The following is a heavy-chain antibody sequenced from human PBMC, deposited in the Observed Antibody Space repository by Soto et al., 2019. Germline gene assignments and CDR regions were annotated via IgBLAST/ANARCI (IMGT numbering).Heavy chain of an antibody. D-gene: IGHD7-27*01. V-gene: IGHV1-8*01. Sequence: QVQLVQSGAEVKKPGASVKVSCKASGYTFTSYDINWMRQATGQGLEWLGWMTPNSGNTGYAQKLQGRVTMTRDTSTSTAYLELSSLTYEDTAVYYCARNMWGTGDFDSWGHGTLVFFSS. CDR1: GYTFTSYD. CDR3: ARNMWGTGDFDS. CDR2: MTPNSGNT. J-gene: IGHJ4*01.